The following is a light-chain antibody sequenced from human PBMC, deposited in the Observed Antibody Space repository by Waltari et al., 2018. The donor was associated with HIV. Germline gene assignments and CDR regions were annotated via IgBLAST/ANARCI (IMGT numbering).Light chain of an antibody. Sequence: AIRMTQSPSSFSASTGDSVTITCRASQGISSYLAWSQQKPGKAPKLLIYAASTLQSGVPSRFSGSGSGTDFTLTISCLQSEDFATYYCQQYYSYPRTFGQGTKVEIK. V-gene: IGKV1-8*01. J-gene: IGKJ1*01. CDR1: QGISSY. CDR2: AAS. CDR3: QQYYSYPRT.